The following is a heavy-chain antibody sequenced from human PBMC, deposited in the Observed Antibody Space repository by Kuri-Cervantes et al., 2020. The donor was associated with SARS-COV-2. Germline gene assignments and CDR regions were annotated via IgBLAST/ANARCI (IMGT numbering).Heavy chain of an antibody. D-gene: IGHD2-15*01. CDR1: GYSFTGYY. CDR2: INPNSGGT. J-gene: IGHJ3*02. V-gene: IGHV1-2*02. Sequence: ASVKVSCKTSGYSFTGYYVHWVRQAPGQGLEWMGWINPNSGGTHSAQKFQGRVTMTRDTSITTAYMELTRLRSDDTAVYYCARVFTTPSGTDAFDIWGQGTMVTVSS. CDR3: ARVFTTPSGTDAFDI.